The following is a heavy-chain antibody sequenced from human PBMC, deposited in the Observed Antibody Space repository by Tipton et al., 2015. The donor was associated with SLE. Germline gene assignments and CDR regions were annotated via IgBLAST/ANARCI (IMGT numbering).Heavy chain of an antibody. Sequence: GSLRLSCAASGFTVSSNYMSWVRQAPGKGLEWVSVIYSGGSTYYADSVKGRFTISRDNSKNTLYLQMNSLRAEDTAVYYCARGASSRADYYMDVWGKGTTVTVSS. V-gene: IGHV3-66*02. CDR2: IYSGGST. CDR3: ARGASSRADYYMDV. J-gene: IGHJ6*03. CDR1: GFTVSSNY. D-gene: IGHD6-13*01.